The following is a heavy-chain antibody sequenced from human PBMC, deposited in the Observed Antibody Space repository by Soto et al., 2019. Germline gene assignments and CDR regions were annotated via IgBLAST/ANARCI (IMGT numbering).Heavy chain of an antibody. Sequence: GGSLRLSCSASGFTFSSYAMHWVRQAPGKGLEYVSAISSNGGSTYYADSVKGRFTISRDNSKNTLYLQMNSLRAEDTAVYYCARGTYYYDSSGYKNLYYFDYWGQGTLVTVSS. J-gene: IGHJ4*02. CDR2: ISSNGGST. CDR3: ARGTYYYDSSGYKNLYYFDY. V-gene: IGHV3-64*04. CDR1: GFTFSSYA. D-gene: IGHD3-22*01.